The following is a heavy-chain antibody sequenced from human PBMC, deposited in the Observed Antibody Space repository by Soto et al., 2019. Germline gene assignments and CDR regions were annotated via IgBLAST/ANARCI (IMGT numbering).Heavy chain of an antibody. Sequence: GASVKVSCKASGYTFFTYDISWVRQAPGQGLEWMGWISTCSGDTKYAQKFQGRVTMTTDTSTTTAYLELRSLRSDDTAVYYCARHHGPTTSENWFDPWGQGILVTVSS. CDR2: ISTCSGDT. CDR3: ARHHGPTTSENWFDP. J-gene: IGHJ5*02. CDR1: GYTFFTYD. V-gene: IGHV1-18*01. D-gene: IGHD5-12*01.